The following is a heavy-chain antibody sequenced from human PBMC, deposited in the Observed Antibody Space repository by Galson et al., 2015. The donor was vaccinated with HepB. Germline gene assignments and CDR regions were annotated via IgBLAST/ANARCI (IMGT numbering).Heavy chain of an antibody. CDR3: VFLPGNDLKPLDY. CDR2: ISSGTTTI. CDR1: TFIFSTYS. Sequence: FLRLSCAASTFIFSTYSMNWVRQAPGKGLEWVSYISSGTTTIYYADSVTARFTISRDNAKMSLYLQMNGLRAEDTAVYYFVFLPGNDLKPLDYWGQGTLVTVSS. J-gene: IGHJ4*02. D-gene: IGHD3-3*01. V-gene: IGHV3-48*04.